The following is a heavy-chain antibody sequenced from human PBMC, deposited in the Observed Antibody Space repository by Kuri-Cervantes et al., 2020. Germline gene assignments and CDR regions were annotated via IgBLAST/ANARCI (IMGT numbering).Heavy chain of an antibody. Sequence: SLKIFCAASGFTFDDYAMHWVRQAPGKGLEWVSGISWNSGSIGYADSVKGRFTISRDNAKNSLYLQMNSLRAEDTAAYYCARVGYDILAGSDNWFDPWGQGTLVTVSS. CDR1: GFTFDDYA. CDR3: ARVGYDILAGSDNWFDP. V-gene: IGHV3-9*01. CDR2: ISWNSGSI. J-gene: IGHJ5*02. D-gene: IGHD3-9*01.